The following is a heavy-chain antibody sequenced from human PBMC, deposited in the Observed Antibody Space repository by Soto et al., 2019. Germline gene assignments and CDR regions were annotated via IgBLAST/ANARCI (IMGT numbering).Heavy chain of an antibody. Sequence: SETLSLTWSVSGGSISSYYWSGIRQPPGKGLEWIGYIYYSGSTNYNPSLKSRVTISVDTSKNQFSLKLSSVTAADTAVYYCTRGTTGTTYDYWGQGTLVTVSS. D-gene: IGHD1-1*01. CDR2: IYYSGST. CDR1: GGSISSYY. CDR3: TRGTTGTTYDY. J-gene: IGHJ4*02. V-gene: IGHV4-59*01.